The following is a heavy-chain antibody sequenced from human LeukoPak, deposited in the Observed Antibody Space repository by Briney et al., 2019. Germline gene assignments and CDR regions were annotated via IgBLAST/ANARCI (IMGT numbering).Heavy chain of an antibody. CDR3: ASYDILTGYSRHPLKR. J-gene: IGHJ4*02. Sequence: TGGSLRLSCAASGFTFSSYAMSSVRQAPGKGLEWVSAISGRGGSTYYADSVKGRFTISRDNSKNTVYLQMNSLRAEDTAVYYCASYDILTGYSRHPLKRWGQGTLVTVSS. CDR2: ISGRGGST. D-gene: IGHD3-9*01. V-gene: IGHV3-23*01. CDR1: GFTFSSYA.